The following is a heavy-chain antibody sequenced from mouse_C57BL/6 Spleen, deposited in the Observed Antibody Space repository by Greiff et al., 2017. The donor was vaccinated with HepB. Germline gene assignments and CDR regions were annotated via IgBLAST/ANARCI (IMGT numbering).Heavy chain of an antibody. V-gene: IGHV1-42*01. Sequence: VQLQQSGPELVKPGASVKISCKASGYSFTGYYMNWVKQSPEKSLEWIGEINPSTGGTTYNQKLKAKATLTVDKSSSTAYMQLKSLTSEDSAVYYCARSGYYGYDDAMDYWGQGTSVTVSS. CDR1: GYSFTGYY. CDR3: ARSGYYGYDDAMDY. D-gene: IGHD2-2*01. CDR2: INPSTGGT. J-gene: IGHJ4*01.